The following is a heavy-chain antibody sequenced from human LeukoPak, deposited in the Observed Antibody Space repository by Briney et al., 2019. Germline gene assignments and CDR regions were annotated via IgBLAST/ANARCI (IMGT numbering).Heavy chain of an antibody. J-gene: IGHJ4*02. V-gene: IGHV4-39*01. Sequence: SETLSLTCTVSGGSTTTYYWGWIRQPPGKGLEWIGSIYYSGTTYYNPSLKSRVTISVDTSKSQFSLKLSSVTAADTAIYYCARPTVGATRGLDYWGQGILVTVSS. D-gene: IGHD1-26*01. CDR1: GGSTTTYY. CDR3: ARPTVGATRGLDY. CDR2: IYYSGTT.